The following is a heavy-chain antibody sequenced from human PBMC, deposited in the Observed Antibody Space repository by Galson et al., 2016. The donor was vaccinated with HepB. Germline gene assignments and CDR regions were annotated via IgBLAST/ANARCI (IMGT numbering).Heavy chain of an antibody. CDR3: CRGHLVRTVFYGMYG. D-gene: IGHD4-23*01. CDR2: SRNRLHSFST. CDR1: GGSISSGVYY. Sequence: LSLTCTVSGGSISSGVYYWSWVRQAPGKGPEWVARSRNRLHSFSTEYAPSVQGRFTISRDDSRSLVYLQMNSLKTEDTAVYYCCRGHLVRTVFYGMYGWGQGTTVTVSS. V-gene: IGHV3-72*01. J-gene: IGHJ6*02.